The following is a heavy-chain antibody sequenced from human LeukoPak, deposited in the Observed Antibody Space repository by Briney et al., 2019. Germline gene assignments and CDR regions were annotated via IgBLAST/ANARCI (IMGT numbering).Heavy chain of an antibody. Sequence: GGSLRLSCAASGFTFSSYWMSWVRQAPGKGLEWVANINQDGSEKYYVDSVKGRFTISRDNGKNSLYLQMNSLRAEDTAVYYCAREGCSGGSCYHNWFDPRGQGTLVTVSS. V-gene: IGHV3-7*01. CDR2: INQDGSEK. J-gene: IGHJ5*02. D-gene: IGHD2-15*01. CDR3: AREGCSGGSCYHNWFDP. CDR1: GFTFSSYW.